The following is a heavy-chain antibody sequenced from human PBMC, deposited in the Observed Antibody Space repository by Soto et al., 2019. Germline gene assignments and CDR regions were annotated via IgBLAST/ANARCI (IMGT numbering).Heavy chain of an antibody. V-gene: IGHV1-46*03. Sequence: ASVKVSCKASGYTFTSYYMHWARQAPGQGLEWMGIINPSGGSTSYAQKFQGRVTMTRDTSTSTVYMELSSLRSEDTAVYYCARVVGYCSSTSCSVRAFDIWGQGTMVTVSS. CDR1: GYTFTSYY. D-gene: IGHD2-2*01. CDR2: INPSGGST. J-gene: IGHJ3*02. CDR3: ARVVGYCSSTSCSVRAFDI.